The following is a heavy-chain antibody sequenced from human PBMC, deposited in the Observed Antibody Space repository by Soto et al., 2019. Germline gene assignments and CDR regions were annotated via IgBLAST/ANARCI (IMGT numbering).Heavy chain of an antibody. CDR2: IDPSDSYT. V-gene: IGHV5-10-1*01. Sequence: TSYWTSREKKMTGKGLEWMGRIDPSDSYTNYSPSFQGHVTISADKTISTAYLQWSSLKASDTAMYYCARHMRLVGAARPYYYGTDVAGQLTTVSVSS. CDR1: TSYW. J-gene: IGHJ6*02. D-gene: IGHD6-6*01. CDR3: ARHMRLVGAARPYYYGTDV.